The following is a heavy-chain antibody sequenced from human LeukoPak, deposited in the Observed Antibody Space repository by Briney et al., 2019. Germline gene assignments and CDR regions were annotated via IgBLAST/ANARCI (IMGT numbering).Heavy chain of an antibody. CDR1: GGSISSSSYY. V-gene: IGHV4-39*07. D-gene: IGHD3-22*01. J-gene: IGHJ3*02. CDR2: IYYSGST. CDR3: ARDSGTMIVVVITDNAINI. Sequence: SETLSLTCTVSGGSISSSSYYWGWIRQPPGKGLEWIGSIYYSGSTYYNPSLKSRVTISVDTSKNQFSLKLSSVTAADTAVYYCARDSGTMIVVVITDNAINIWGQGTMVTVSS.